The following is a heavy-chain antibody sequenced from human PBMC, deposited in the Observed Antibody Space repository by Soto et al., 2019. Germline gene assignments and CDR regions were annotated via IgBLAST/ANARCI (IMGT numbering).Heavy chain of an antibody. CDR1: GYTFTSYD. Sequence: QVQLVQSGAEVRNPGASVKVSCKASGYTFTSYDINWVRQATGQGLEWMGWMNPDSGHTGYAQKFQGRVTMTRDTSISTDYMELSSLRSEDTAVYYCARVGSPYYYHGMDVWGQGTSVTVSS. CDR3: ARVGSPYYYHGMDV. J-gene: IGHJ6*02. D-gene: IGHD6-13*01. V-gene: IGHV1-8*01. CDR2: MNPDSGHT.